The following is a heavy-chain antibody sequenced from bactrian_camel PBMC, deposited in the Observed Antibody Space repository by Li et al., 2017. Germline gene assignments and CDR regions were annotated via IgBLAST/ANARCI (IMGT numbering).Heavy chain of an antibody. J-gene: IGHJ4*01. Sequence: DVQLVESGGGSVQAGGSLKLSCTTSGYRYCACDMSWYRQAPGKEREFVSGVDAYDTVSYADSVKGRFTISLDNAKNTLDLLMNNLKPEDTAMFYCATRIAYYNSVYSSAINCGQGTQVTVS. CDR1: GYRYCACD. CDR2: VDAYDTV. CDR3: ATRIAYYNSVYSSAIN. D-gene: IGHD2*01. V-gene: IGHV3S10*01.